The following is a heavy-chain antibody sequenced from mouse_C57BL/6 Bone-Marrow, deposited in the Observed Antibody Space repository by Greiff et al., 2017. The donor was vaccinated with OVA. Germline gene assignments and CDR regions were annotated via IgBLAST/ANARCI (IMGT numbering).Heavy chain of an antibody. CDR3: ARGSSGYFDY. Sequence: EVQRVESEGGLVQPGSSMKLSCTASGFTFSDYYMAWVRQVPEKGLEWVANINYDGSSTYYLDSLKSRFIISRENAKNILYLQMSSLKSEDTATYYCARGSSGYFDYWGQGTTLTVSS. CDR1: GFTFSDYY. J-gene: IGHJ2*01. CDR2: INYDGSST. V-gene: IGHV5-16*01. D-gene: IGHD1-3*01.